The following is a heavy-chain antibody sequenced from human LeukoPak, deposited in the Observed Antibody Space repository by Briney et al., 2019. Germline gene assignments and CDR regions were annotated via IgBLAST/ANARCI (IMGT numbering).Heavy chain of an antibody. Sequence: PGESLRLSCAASGFAFSVSWMHWVRQAPGKGQVWVSVVKSDGSGTAYADSVKGRFTISRDNAKNTVYLQMNSLRDEDTAVYYCAKDYFGSLEYWGQGTLVTVSS. CDR1: GFAFSVSW. J-gene: IGHJ4*02. V-gene: IGHV3-74*03. CDR3: AKDYFGSLEY. CDR2: VKSDGSGT. D-gene: IGHD2/OR15-2a*01.